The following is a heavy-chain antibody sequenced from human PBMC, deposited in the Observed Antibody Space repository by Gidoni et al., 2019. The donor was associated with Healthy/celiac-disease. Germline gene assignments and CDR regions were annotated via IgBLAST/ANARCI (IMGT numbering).Heavy chain of an antibody. J-gene: IGHJ5*02. D-gene: IGHD6-13*01. CDR2: IIPILGIA. CDR1: GGTFSRYA. CDR3: ANGIAAAGTPLGNWFDP. V-gene: IGHV1-69*09. Sequence: QVQLVQSGAEVKKPGSSVKVSCKASGGTFSRYAISWVRQAPGQGLEWMGRIIPILGIANYAQKFQGRVTITADKSTSTAYMELSSLRSEDTAVYYCANGIAAAGTPLGNWFDPWGQGTLVTVSS.